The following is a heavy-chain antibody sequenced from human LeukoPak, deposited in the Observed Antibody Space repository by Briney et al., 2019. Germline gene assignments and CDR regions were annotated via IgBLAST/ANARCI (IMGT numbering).Heavy chain of an antibody. CDR2: ISYDGSKE. J-gene: IGHJ5*02. Sequence: GGPLRLSCAASGFTFSSYVMHWVRQAPGKGLEWVAIISYDGSKEYYADSVKGRFTISRDNSKNTLYLQMNSLRAEDTAVYYCAKDDYYGSGPYGPWGQGTLVTVSS. D-gene: IGHD3-10*01. CDR1: GFTFSSYV. V-gene: IGHV3-30*04. CDR3: AKDDYYGSGPYGP.